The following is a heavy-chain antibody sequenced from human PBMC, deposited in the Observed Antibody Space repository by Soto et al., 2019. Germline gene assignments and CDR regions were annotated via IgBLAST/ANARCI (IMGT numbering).Heavy chain of an antibody. CDR3: AASIFYYGMDV. CDR1: GYTFTNYW. J-gene: IGHJ6*02. V-gene: IGHV5-51*01. Sequence: GESLKISCKGSGYTFTNYWIGRVRQMPGKGLEWMGIIYPGDSDTKYNPSFQGQVTISADKSITTTYLQWSSLKASDTAIYYCAASIFYYGMDVWGHGTTVTVSS. CDR2: IYPGDSDT.